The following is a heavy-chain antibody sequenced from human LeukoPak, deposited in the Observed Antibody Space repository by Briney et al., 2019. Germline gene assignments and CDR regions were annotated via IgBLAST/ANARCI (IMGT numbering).Heavy chain of an antibody. CDR1: GYTFTGYY. CDR2: INPNSGGT. CDR3: ARESSSWYVEFDY. Sequence: ASVKVSCKASGYTFTGYYMHWVRQAPGQGLEWMGWINPNSGGTNYAQKFQGRVTMTRDTSISTAYTELSRLRSDDTAVYYCARESSSWYVEFDYWGQGTLVTVSS. V-gene: IGHV1-2*02. J-gene: IGHJ4*02. D-gene: IGHD6-13*01.